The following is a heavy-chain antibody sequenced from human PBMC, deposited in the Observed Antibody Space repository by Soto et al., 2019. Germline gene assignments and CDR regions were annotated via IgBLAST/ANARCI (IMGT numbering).Heavy chain of an antibody. CDR1: GFTFSSYA. CDR3: ARDPIVVVVAVGMDV. Sequence: PGGSLRLSCAASGFTFSSYAMHWVRQAPGKGLEWVAVISYDGSNKYYADSVKGRFTISRDNSKNTLYLQMNSLRAEDTAVYYCARDPIVVVVAVGMDVWGQVTTVTVSS. J-gene: IGHJ6*02. CDR2: ISYDGSNK. D-gene: IGHD2-15*01. V-gene: IGHV3-30-3*01.